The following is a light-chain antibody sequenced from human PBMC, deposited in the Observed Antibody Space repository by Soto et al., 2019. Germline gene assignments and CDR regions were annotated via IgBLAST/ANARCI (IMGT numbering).Light chain of an antibody. CDR3: QQYNVYSWT. J-gene: IGKJ1*01. CDR1: QSISSW. CDR2: DAS. Sequence: DIQMTQSPSTVSASVGDGVTITCRASQSISSWLAWYQQKPGKAPKLLIYDASTLQSGVPSRFSGSGSDTEFTLTISSLQPDDFATYYCQQYNVYSWTFGQGTKVEIK. V-gene: IGKV1-5*01.